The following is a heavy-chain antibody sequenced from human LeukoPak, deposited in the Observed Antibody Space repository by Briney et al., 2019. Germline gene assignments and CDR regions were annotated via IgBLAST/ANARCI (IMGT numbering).Heavy chain of an antibody. Sequence: GGSLRLSCAASGFTFSSYSMNWVRQAPGKGLEWVAVISYDGSNKYYADSVKGRFTISRDNSKNTLYLQMNSLRAEDTAVYYCAKGIVGATTVDYWGQGTLVTVSS. CDR1: GFTFSSYS. CDR3: AKGIVGATTVDY. V-gene: IGHV3-30*18. CDR2: ISYDGSNK. D-gene: IGHD1-26*01. J-gene: IGHJ4*02.